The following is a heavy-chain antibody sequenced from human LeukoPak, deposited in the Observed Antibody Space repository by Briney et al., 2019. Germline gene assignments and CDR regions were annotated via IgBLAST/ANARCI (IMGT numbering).Heavy chain of an antibody. D-gene: IGHD6-19*01. J-gene: IGHJ4*02. Sequence: GGSLRLSCAASGFTFSSYAMSWVRQAPGKGLEWVSGISGSGGSTYYADSVKGRFTISRDNSKNTLYLQMNTLRADDTAVYYCAKAYRYTSGWYEYWGQGTLVTVSS. CDR2: ISGSGGST. V-gene: IGHV3-23*01. CDR1: GFTFSSYA. CDR3: AKAYRYTSGWYEY.